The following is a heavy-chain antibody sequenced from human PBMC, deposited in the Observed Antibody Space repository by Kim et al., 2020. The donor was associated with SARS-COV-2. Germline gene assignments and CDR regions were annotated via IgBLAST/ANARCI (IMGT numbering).Heavy chain of an antibody. D-gene: IGHD3-10*01. J-gene: IGHJ4*02. Sequence: AASVKGRFTISRDDSKNTAYLQMNSLKTEDTTVYYCTSHYYGSGSYSSDYWGQGTLVTVSS. CDR3: TSHYYGSGSYSSDY. V-gene: IGHV3-73*01.